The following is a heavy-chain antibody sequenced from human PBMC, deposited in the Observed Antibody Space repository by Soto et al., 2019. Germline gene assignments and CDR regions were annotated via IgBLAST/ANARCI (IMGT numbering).Heavy chain of an antibody. V-gene: IGHV3-73*01. Sequence: EVQLVESGGGLVQPGGSLKLSCAASGFIFSGSAVHWVRQASGKGLEWVGRILSKAGNYATAYPASMKGRFTISRDDSENTDFLQMNSLKTEDTAVYYCIRGGSPYYYDYWGQGTLGAVAS. CDR1: GFIFSGSA. CDR2: ILSKAGNYAT. J-gene: IGHJ4*02. CDR3: IRGGSPYYYDY.